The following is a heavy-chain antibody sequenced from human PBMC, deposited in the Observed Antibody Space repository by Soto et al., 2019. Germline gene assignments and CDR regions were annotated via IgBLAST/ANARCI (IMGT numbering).Heavy chain of an antibody. CDR3: ARRYGGNFDY. CDR2: IYYSGST. V-gene: IGHV4-59*01. Sequence: QVQLQESGPGLVKPSETLSLTCTVSGGSINNYYWSWIRQPPGKGLEWIGYIYYSGSTNYNPSLKSRATRSVDTSKNQSSLKLCSVTAADTAVYYCARRYGGNFDYWGQGTLVTVSS. CDR1: GGSINNYY. D-gene: IGHD1-26*01. J-gene: IGHJ4*02.